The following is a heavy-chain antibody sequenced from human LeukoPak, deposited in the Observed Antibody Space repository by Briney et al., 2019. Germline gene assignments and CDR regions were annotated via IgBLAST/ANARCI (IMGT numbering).Heavy chain of an antibody. CDR3: AREFHYYYYMDV. CDR1: GGTFDDYG. J-gene: IGHJ6*03. CDR2: INWNGGST. Sequence: GGSLRLSCAASGGTFDDYGMSWIRQAPGKGLEWVSGINWNGGSTGYADSVKGRFTISRDNAKNSLYLQMSSLRAEDTALYYCAREFHYYYYMDVWGKGTTVTVSS. D-gene: IGHD2-21*01. V-gene: IGHV3-20*04.